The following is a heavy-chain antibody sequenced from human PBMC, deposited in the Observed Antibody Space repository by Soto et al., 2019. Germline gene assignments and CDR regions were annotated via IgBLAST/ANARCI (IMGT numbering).Heavy chain of an antibody. Sequence: QVQLVQSGAEVKKPGASVKVSCTFTSYDINWVRQATGQGIEWMGWMNPNSGNTRYAQKFQGRVTMTRNTSNFPAYMELSSLRSEDTAVYYCARGPGSSDWRFSYYYMDVWGQGTTVTVSS. CDR2: MNPNSGNT. D-gene: IGHD6-19*01. CDR1: FTSYD. V-gene: IGHV1-8*01. J-gene: IGHJ6*02. CDR3: ARGPGSSDWRFSYYYMDV.